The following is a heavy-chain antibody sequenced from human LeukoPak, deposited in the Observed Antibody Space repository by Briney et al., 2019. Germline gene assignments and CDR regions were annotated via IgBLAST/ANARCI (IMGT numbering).Heavy chain of an antibody. CDR3: ALLYGSGSYFGH. Sequence: GGSLRLSCAASGFTFSIYWMSWVRQAPGKGLEWVANIKEDGSEKYYVDSVKGRFTISRDNAKNSLYLQMNSLTAEDTAVYYCALLYGSGSYFGHWGQGTLVTVSS. D-gene: IGHD3-10*01. J-gene: IGHJ4*02. CDR2: IKEDGSEK. CDR1: GFTFSIYW. V-gene: IGHV3-7*02.